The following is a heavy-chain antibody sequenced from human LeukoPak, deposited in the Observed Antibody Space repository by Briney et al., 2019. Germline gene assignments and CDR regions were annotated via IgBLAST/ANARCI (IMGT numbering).Heavy chain of an antibody. CDR3: ASRSSVAASGPG. J-gene: IGHJ4*02. D-gene: IGHD2-15*01. V-gene: IGHV3-7*01. Sequence: PGGSLRLSCVASGFTLSSHLMGWVRQAPGKGPEWVANIKEDGSEKYYVDSVKGRFTISRDNAKNSLYLQMSSLRAEDTALYYCASRSSVAASGPGWGQGTLVTVSS. CDR1: GFTLSSHL. CDR2: IKEDGSEK.